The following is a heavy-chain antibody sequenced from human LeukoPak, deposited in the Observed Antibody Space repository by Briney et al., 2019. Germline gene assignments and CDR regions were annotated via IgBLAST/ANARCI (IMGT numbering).Heavy chain of an antibody. CDR1: GFTFGDYG. CDR3: TGSFGELTFFDD. CDR2: IRSKTYGGTT. V-gene: IGHV3-49*04. Sequence: HSGGSLRLSCRASGFTFGDYGMSWVRQAPGKGLEWVGFIRSKTYGGTTEYAASVKGRFIISRDDSKSIACLQMNSLKTEDTAVYYCTGSFGELTFFDDWGQGTLVTVSS. D-gene: IGHD3-10*01. J-gene: IGHJ4*02.